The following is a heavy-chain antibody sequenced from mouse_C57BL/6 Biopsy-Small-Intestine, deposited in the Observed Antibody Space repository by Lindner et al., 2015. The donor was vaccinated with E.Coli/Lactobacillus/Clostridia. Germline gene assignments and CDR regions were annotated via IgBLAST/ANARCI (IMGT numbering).Heavy chain of an antibody. D-gene: IGHD3-2*02. V-gene: IGHV1-66*01. CDR3: ARGGGSGDGAMDY. Sequence: VQLQESGPELVKPGASVKISCKASGYSFTSYYIHWVKQRPGQGLEWIGWIYPGSGNTKYNEKFKGKATLTADTSSSTAYMQLSSLTSEDSAVYYCARGGGSGDGAMDYWGQGTSVTASS. CDR1: GYSFTSYY. CDR2: IYPGSGNT. J-gene: IGHJ4*01.